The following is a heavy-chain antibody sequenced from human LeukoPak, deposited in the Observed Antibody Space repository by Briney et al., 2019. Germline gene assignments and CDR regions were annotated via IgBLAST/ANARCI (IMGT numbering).Heavy chain of an antibody. Sequence: GGSLRLSCAASGFTFNSYGMSWLRQAPGKGLEWVSVVYSGGTTYYADSVKGRFTISRDNSNNTLYLQMSSLRAEDTAVYYCVRDRWPGLGDFWGQGTTVIVSS. D-gene: IGHD6-19*01. CDR1: GFTFNSYG. V-gene: IGHV3-66*01. CDR3: VRDRWPGLGDF. J-gene: IGHJ6*02. CDR2: VYSGGTT.